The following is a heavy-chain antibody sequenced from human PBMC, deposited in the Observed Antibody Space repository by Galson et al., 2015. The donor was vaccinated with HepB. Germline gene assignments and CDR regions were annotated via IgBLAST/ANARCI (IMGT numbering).Heavy chain of an antibody. CDR3: ARAHNDGAAIYYYFDL. CDR2: ISYDGSNK. V-gene: IGHV3-30-3*01. CDR1: GFTFSSYA. J-gene: IGHJ4*02. D-gene: IGHD2-2*02. Sequence: LRLSCAASGFTFSSYAMHWVRQAPGKGLEWVAVISYDGSNKYYADSVKGRFTISRDNAKKSLFLQMNSLRVEDTAVYYCARAHNDGAAIYYYFDLWDQGTLVTVSS.